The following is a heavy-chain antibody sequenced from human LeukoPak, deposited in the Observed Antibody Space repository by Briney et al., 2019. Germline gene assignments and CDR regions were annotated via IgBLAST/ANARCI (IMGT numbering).Heavy chain of an antibody. CDR2: IYYSGST. CDR1: GGSISSSSYY. V-gene: IGHV4-39*01. CDR3: ARRRNYYDSSGYYWVRTGMFDP. Sequence: PSETLSLTCTVSGGSISSSSYYWGWIRQPPGKGLEWIGSIYYSGSTYYNPSLKSRVTISVDTSKNQFSLKLSSVTAADTAVYYCARRRNYYDSSGYYWVRTGMFDPWGQGTLVTVSS. J-gene: IGHJ5*02. D-gene: IGHD3-22*01.